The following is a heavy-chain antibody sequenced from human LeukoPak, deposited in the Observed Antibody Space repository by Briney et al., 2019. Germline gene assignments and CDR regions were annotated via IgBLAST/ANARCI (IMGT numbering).Heavy chain of an antibody. D-gene: IGHD5-24*01. V-gene: IGHV2-70*01. CDR2: IDWDDDK. CDR3: ARGRGDGRDGSLLFDY. CDR1: GFSLSTSGMC. J-gene: IGHJ4*02. Sequence: SGPALVKPTQTLTLTCTFSGFSLSTSGMCVSWIRQPPGKALEWPALIDWDDDKYYSTSLKTRLTISKDTSKNQVVLTMTNMDPVDTATYYCARGRGDGRDGSLLFDYWGQGTLVTVSS.